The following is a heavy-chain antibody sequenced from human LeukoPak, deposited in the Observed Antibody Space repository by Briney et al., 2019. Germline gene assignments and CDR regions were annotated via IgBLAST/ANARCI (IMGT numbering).Heavy chain of an antibody. CDR3: ATSTVRYFDWSDAFDI. CDR1: GGSIRSYY. Sequence: SETLSLTCTVSGGSIRSYYWSWIRQPPGKGLEWVGYIYYSGSTKYNPSLKSRVTISVDTSKNQFSLKLSSVTAEDTAVYYCATSTVRYFDWSDAFDIWGQGTMVIVSS. V-gene: IGHV4-59*08. J-gene: IGHJ3*02. CDR2: IYYSGST. D-gene: IGHD3-9*01.